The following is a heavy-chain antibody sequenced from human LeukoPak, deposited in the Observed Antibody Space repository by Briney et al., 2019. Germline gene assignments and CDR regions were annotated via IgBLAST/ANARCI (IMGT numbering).Heavy chain of an antibody. CDR2: IKQDGSEK. V-gene: IGHV3-7*01. CDR1: GFNFSRYS. Sequence: GGSLKLSCAASGFNFSRYSVNWVRQAPGKGLEWVANIKQDGSEKYYVDSVKGRFTISRDNAKNSLYLQMNSLRAEDTAVYYCARRYYDILTGYYYFDYWGQGTLVTVSS. CDR3: ARRYYDILTGYYYFDY. J-gene: IGHJ4*02. D-gene: IGHD3-9*01.